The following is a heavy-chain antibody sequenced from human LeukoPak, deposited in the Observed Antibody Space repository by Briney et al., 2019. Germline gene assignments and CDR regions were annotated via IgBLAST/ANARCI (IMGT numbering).Heavy chain of an antibody. J-gene: IGHJ4*02. CDR3: AKEFPSGATRDLDY. D-gene: IGHD1-26*01. CDR2: INPSSGGT. Sequence: ASVKVSCQASGYSFTASYMQWVREAPGQGLEWLGWINPSSGGTKYAPKFQGRVTLTRDTSINTAYMELTSLRSDDTAMYYCAKEFPSGATRDLDYWGQGTLVTVSS. CDR1: GYSFTASY. V-gene: IGHV1-2*02.